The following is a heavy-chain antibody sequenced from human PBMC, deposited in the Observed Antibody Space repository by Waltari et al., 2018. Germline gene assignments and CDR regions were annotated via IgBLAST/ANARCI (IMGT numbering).Heavy chain of an antibody. CDR3: ARGVYDFWSGDFPLWFDP. J-gene: IGHJ5*02. Sequence: EVQLVESGGGLVQPGGSLRLSCAASGFTFSSYSMNWVRKTQGKGLEWVSYISRSSNTIYHADSEKGRFTISRDNAKNSLYLQMNSLRDEDMAVYYCARGVYDFWSGDFPLWFDPWGQGTLVTVSS. CDR1: GFTFSSYS. V-gene: IGHV3-48*02. CDR2: ISRSSNTI. D-gene: IGHD3-3*01.